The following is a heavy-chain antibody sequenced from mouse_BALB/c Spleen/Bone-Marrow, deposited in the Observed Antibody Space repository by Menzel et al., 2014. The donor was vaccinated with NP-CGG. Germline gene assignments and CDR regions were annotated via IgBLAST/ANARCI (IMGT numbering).Heavy chain of an antibody. D-gene: IGHD4-1*01. V-gene: IGHV14-3*02. CDR3: ARWEYYAMDY. CDR1: GFNIRDTY. Sequence: EVQLQQSGAELVKPGASVKLSCTASGFNIRDTYMHWVKQRPEQGLEWIGRIDPANGNTKYDPKFQGKATITADTSSNTAYLQLSSLTSEDTAVYYCARWEYYAMDYWGQGTSVTVSS. J-gene: IGHJ4*01. CDR2: IDPANGNT.